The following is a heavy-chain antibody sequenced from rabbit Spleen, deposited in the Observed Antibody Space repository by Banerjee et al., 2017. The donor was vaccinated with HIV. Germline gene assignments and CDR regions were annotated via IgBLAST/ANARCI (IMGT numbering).Heavy chain of an antibody. J-gene: IGHJ2*01. Sequence: QEQLEESGGGLVKPGTSLTLTCTASGFTISSSYYMCWVRQAPGKGLEWIGCIYGGGSGGTYYASWAKGRFTISKTSSTTVTLEMTSLTAADTATYFCARAYANGDGVDPWGQGTLVTVS. CDR3: ARAYANGDGVDP. V-gene: IGHV1S45*01. D-gene: IGHD6-1*01. CDR2: IYGGGSGGT. CDR1: GFTISSSYY.